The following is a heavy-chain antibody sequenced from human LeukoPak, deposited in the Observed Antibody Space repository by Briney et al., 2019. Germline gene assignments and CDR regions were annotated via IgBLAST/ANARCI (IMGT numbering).Heavy chain of an antibody. CDR1: GYRFTDYY. V-gene: IGHV1-2*02. J-gene: IGHJ4*02. Sequence: DSLKVSCKSSGYRFTDYYVHWVRQAPGQGLEWMGWITPNNGATSFAQRFHGRVTLTRDTSITTAYMELSRLTSGDTAVYYCARELGYCSSSSCPLYHYWGQGTLVTVSS. D-gene: IGHD2-2*01. CDR2: ITPNNGAT. CDR3: ARELGYCSSSSCPLYHY.